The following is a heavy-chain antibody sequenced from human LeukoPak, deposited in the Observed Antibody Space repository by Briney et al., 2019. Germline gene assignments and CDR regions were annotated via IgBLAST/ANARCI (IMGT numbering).Heavy chain of an antibody. J-gene: IGHJ6*02. CDR1: RFTFSSYA. D-gene: IGHD2-2*01. CDR2: ISGSGGST. Sequence: GGSLRLSCAASRFTFSSYAMSWVRQAPGKGLEWVSGISGSGGSTYYADSVKGRFTISRDNSKNTLYLQMNSLRAEDTAVYYCARDRNRFCSSTSCYYYYYGMDVWGQGTTVTVSS. CDR3: ARDRNRFCSSTSCYYYYYGMDV. V-gene: IGHV3-23*01.